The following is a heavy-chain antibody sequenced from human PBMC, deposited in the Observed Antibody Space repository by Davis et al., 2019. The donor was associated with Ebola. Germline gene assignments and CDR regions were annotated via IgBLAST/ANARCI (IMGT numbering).Heavy chain of an antibody. CDR2: IYYSGST. D-gene: IGHD3-3*01. CDR1: GGSISSYY. J-gene: IGHJ4*02. Sequence: PSETLSLTCTVSGGSISSYYWSWIRQPPGKGLEWIGYIYYSGSTNYNPSLKSRVTISVDTSKNQFSLKLSSVTAADTAVYYCARQRFWSSPFDYWGQGTLVTVSS. V-gene: IGHV4-59*08. CDR3: ARQRFWSSPFDY.